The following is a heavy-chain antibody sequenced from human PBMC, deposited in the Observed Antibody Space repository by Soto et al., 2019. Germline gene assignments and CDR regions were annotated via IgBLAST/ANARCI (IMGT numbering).Heavy chain of an antibody. D-gene: IGHD3-16*02. CDR2: ISYDGSNK. Sequence: GGSLRLSCAASGFTFSSYGMHWVRQAPGKGLEWVAVISYDGSNKYYADSVKGRFTISRDNSKNTLYLQMNSLRAEDTAVYYCAEALIPDYDYIWGSYHPPLDYWGQGTLVTVSS. CDR3: AEALIPDYDYIWGSYHPPLDY. J-gene: IGHJ4*02. CDR1: GFTFSSYG. V-gene: IGHV3-30*18.